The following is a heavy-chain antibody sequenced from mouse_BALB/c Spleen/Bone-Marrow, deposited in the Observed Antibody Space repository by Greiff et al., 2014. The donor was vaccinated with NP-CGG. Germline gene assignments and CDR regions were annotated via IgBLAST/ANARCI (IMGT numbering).Heavy chain of an antibody. J-gene: IGHJ3*01. Sequence: QVQLQQPGAELVKPGASVKLSCKASGYTFTSYWMHWVKQRPGQGLEWIGEINPSNGRTNYNEKFKSKATLTVDKSSSTAYMQRSSLTSEDSAVYYCASYYGNYAYWGQGTLVTVSA. CDR3: ASYYGNYAY. CDR2: INPSNGRT. D-gene: IGHD2-1*01. V-gene: IGHV1S81*02. CDR1: GYTFTSYW.